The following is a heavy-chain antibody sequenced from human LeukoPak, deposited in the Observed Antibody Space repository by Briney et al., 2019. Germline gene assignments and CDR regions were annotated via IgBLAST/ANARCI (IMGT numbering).Heavy chain of an antibody. CDR2: ISWNSGSI. J-gene: IGHJ4*02. CDR3: ARSFGGVISYFDY. V-gene: IGHV3-9*01. Sequence: PGRSLRLSCAASGFTFDDYAMHWVRQAPGKGLEWVSGISWNSGSIGYADSVKGRFTISRDNAKNSLYLQMSSLRADDTAIYYCARSFGGVISYFDYWGQGTLVTVSS. D-gene: IGHD3-16*02. CDR1: GFTFDDYA.